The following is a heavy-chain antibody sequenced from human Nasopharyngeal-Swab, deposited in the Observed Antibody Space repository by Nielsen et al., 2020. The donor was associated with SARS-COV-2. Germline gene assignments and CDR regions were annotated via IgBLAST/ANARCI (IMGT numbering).Heavy chain of an antibody. Sequence: QWCGSAISGSGGSTYYADSVKGRFTISRDNSKNTLYLQMNSLRAEDTAVYYCAKLSPYYYGSGSSHDAFDIWGQGTMVTVSS. CDR2: ISGSGGST. D-gene: IGHD3-10*01. V-gene: IGHV3-23*01. CDR3: AKLSPYYYGSGSSHDAFDI. J-gene: IGHJ3*02.